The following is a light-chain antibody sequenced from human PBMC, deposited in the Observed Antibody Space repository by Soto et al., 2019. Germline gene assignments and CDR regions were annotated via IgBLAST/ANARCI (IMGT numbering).Light chain of an antibody. Sequence: QSVLTQPASVSGSPGKSITISCTGNSSDVGSYNLVSWYQQHPGKAPKLMIYEVSERPAGVSNRFSGSRSGNTASLTISGLQAEDEADYYCCSFARSRILFGTGTKVTVL. V-gene: IGLV2-23*02. CDR1: SSDVGSYNL. CDR3: CSFARSRIL. J-gene: IGLJ1*01. CDR2: EVS.